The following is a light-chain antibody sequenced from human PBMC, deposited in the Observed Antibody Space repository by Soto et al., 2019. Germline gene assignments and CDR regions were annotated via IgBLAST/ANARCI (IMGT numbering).Light chain of an antibody. J-gene: IGKJ1*01. CDR1: QSVSSSY. CDR2: DAS. Sequence: EIVVTHSPGTLSLSPWEIATLSCWASQSVSSSYLAWYQQTPGQVPSLLIYDASNRATGIPARFSGSGSGTDFTLKISRVEAEDVGVYYCMQALPTPTFGLGTKVDI. V-gene: IGKV3-20*01. CDR3: MQALPTPT.